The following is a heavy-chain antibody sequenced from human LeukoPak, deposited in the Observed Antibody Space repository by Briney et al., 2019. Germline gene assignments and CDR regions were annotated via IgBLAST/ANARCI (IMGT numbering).Heavy chain of an antibody. CDR2: ISSSSSYI. Sequence: PGGSLRLSCAASGFTFSSYSMNWVRQAPGKGLEWVSSISSSSSYIYYADSVKGRFTISRDNAKNSLYLQMNSLRAEDTAVYYCARDVSQTPAEGGMDVWGQGTTVTVSS. J-gene: IGHJ6*02. V-gene: IGHV3-21*01. CDR1: GFTFSSYS. CDR3: ARDVSQTPAEGGMDV. D-gene: IGHD2-2*01.